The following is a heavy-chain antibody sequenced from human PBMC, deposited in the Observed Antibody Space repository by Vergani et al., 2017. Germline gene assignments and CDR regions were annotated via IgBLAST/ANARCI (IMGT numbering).Heavy chain of an antibody. CDR3: ARGGDYGDYFDY. V-gene: IGHV1-3*01. D-gene: IGHD4-17*01. Sequence: QVQLVQSGAEVKKPGASVKVSCKASGYTFTSYAMHWVRQAPGQRLEWMGWINAGNGNTKYSQKFQGRVTITRDTSASTAYMELSSLRSEDTAVYYCARGGDYGDYFDYWGQGTLVTVSS. CDR2: INAGNGNT. CDR1: GYTFTSYA. J-gene: IGHJ4*02.